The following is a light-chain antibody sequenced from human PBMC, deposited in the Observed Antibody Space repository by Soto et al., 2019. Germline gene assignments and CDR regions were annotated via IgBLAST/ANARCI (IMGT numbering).Light chain of an antibody. Sequence: AIELTQSPSSMSASIGDRVTITCRASQGISSALAWYQQKPGKAPKLLIYDASSLESGVPSRFSGSGSGTDFPLTISSLQPEDFAIYFCQQFNSYPPTFGGGTKVEL. CDR2: DAS. CDR1: QGISSA. V-gene: IGKV1-13*02. J-gene: IGKJ4*01. CDR3: QQFNSYPPT.